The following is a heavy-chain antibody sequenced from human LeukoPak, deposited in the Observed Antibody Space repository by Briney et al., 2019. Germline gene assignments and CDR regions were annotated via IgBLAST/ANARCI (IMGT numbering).Heavy chain of an antibody. Sequence: GASVTVSCTASGGTFSSYAISWVRQAPGQGLEWMGGIIPIFGTANYAQKFQGRVTITADESTSTAYMELSSLRSEDTAVYYCARDRYSSGWYNLHKYYFDYWGQGTLVTVSS. J-gene: IGHJ4*02. CDR1: GGTFSSYA. V-gene: IGHV1-69*13. CDR2: IIPIFGTA. D-gene: IGHD6-19*01. CDR3: ARDRYSSGWYNLHKYYFDY.